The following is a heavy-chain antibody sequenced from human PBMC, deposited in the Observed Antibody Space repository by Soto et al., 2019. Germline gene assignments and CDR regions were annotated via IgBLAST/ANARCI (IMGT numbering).Heavy chain of an antibody. D-gene: IGHD6-19*01. CDR3: VRTRAVARPDAFDM. V-gene: IGHV3-30-3*01. CDR2: ILSDGSKQ. Sequence: QVQLVESGGGVVQPGRSLRLSCAASRFTFSYYAMHWIRQAPGKGLEWVAVILSDGSKQYHAGSVKGRFTFSRDNSKSTLYLQMNRLSVEVSSVYYCVRTRAVARPDAFDMWGHGTMVAVSS. CDR1: RFTFSYYA. J-gene: IGHJ3*02.